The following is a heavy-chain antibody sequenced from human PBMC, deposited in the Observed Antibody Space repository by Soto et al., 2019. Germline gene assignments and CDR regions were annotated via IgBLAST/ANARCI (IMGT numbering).Heavy chain of an antibody. Sequence: PSETLSLTCAVYGGSISGYYWSWIRQPPGKGLEWIGEINHSGSTNYNPSLKSRVTISVDTSKNQFSLKLSSVTAADTAVYYCARRTTVIQFDYWGQRTLVTVSS. CDR2: INHSGST. J-gene: IGHJ4*02. CDR3: ARRTTVIQFDY. V-gene: IGHV4-34*01. D-gene: IGHD4-4*01. CDR1: GGSISGYY.